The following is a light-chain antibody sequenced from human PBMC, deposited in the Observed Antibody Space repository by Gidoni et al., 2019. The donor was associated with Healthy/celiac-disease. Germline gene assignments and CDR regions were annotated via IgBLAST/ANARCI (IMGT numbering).Light chain of an antibody. CDR1: QSISSY. CDR3: QQSYSTPQT. Sequence: DIQMTQSPSPLSASASQSISSYLNWYQQKPGKAPKLLIYAASSLQSGVPSRFSGSGSGTDFTLTISSLQPEDFATYYCQQSYSTPQTFXQXTKLEIK. V-gene: IGKV1-39*01. J-gene: IGKJ2*01. CDR2: AAS.